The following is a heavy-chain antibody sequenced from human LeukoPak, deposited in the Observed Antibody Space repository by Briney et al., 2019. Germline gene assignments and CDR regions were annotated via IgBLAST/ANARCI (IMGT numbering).Heavy chain of an antibody. CDR2: ISGSGGST. J-gene: IGHJ4*02. CDR1: GFTFSSYA. D-gene: IGHD6-19*01. V-gene: IGHV3-23*01. Sequence: GGSLRLSCAASGFTFSSYAMSWVRQAPGKGLEWVSAISGSGGSTYYADSVKGRFNISRDNSKNTLYLQMNSLRAEDTAVYYCAKVGPYSSGWSPHYYFDYWGQGTLVTVSS. CDR3: AKVGPYSSGWSPHYYFDY.